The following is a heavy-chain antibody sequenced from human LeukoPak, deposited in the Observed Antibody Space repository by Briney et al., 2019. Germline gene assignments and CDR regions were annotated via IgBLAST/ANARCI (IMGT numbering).Heavy chain of an antibody. CDR1: GFTFSSYG. V-gene: IGHV3-30*03. Sequence: GGSLRLSCAASGFTFSSYGMHWVRQAPGKGLEWVAVISYDGSNKYYADSVKGRFTISRDNSKNTLYLQMNSLRAEDTAVYYCARETETGGFDYWGQGTLVTVSS. J-gene: IGHJ4*02. CDR2: ISYDGSNK. CDR3: ARETETGGFDY.